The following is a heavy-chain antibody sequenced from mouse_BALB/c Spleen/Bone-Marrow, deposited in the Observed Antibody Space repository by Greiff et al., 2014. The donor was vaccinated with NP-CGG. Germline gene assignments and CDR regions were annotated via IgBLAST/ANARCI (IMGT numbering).Heavy chain of an antibody. CDR1: GFSLASYG. D-gene: IGHD2-3*01. CDR3: TREREGDGYYDFDY. V-gene: IGHV2-9*02. Sequence: VQLQQSGPGLVAPSQSLTITCTVSGFSLASYGIHWVRQPPGKGLEWLGVIWAGGGTNYNSALMSRLSISKDDSKSQVFLKMNSLQIDDTAMFYCTREREGDGYYDFDYWGQGTIFTVSS. J-gene: IGHJ2*01. CDR2: IWAGGGT.